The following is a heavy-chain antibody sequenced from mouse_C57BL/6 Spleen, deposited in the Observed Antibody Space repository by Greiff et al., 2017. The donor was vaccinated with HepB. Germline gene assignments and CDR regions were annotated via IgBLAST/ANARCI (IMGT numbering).Heavy chain of an antibody. CDR3: ARGNYYGSSES. J-gene: IGHJ2*01. V-gene: IGHV1-64*01. Sequence: QVQLKQPGAELVKPGASVKLSCKASGYTFTSYWMHWVKQRPGQGLEWIGMIHPNSGSTNYNEKFKSKATLTVDKSSSTAYMQLSSLTSEDSAVYYCARGNYYGSSESWGQGTTLTVSS. CDR2: IHPNSGST. CDR1: GYTFTSYW. D-gene: IGHD1-1*01.